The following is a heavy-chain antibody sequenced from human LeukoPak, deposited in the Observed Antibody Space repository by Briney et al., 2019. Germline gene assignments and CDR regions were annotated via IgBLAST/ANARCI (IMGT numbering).Heavy chain of an antibody. J-gene: IGHJ4*02. Sequence: PSETLSLTCTVSGGSISRYYWSWIRQPPGKGLEWIGYIYYSGSTNYNPTLKSRVTISIDTSKNQFSLKLSSVTAADTAVYYCARDFSGWADYWGQGTLVTVSS. V-gene: IGHV4-59*01. CDR3: ARDFSGWADY. CDR1: GGSISRYY. D-gene: IGHD6-19*01. CDR2: IYYSGST.